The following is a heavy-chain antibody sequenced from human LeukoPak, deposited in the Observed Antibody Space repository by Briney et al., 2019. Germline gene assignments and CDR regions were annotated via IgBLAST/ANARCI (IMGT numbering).Heavy chain of an antibody. CDR2: IYYSGST. CDR1: GGSISSRSYF. V-gene: IGHV4-61*05. Sequence: SETLSLTCTVSGGSISSRSYFWGWIRQPPGKGLEWIGYIYYSGSTNYNPSLKSRVTISVDTSKNQFSLKLSSVTAADTAVYYCARRDSGSANLAYWGQGTLVTVSS. J-gene: IGHJ4*02. CDR3: ARRDSGSANLAY. D-gene: IGHD3-10*01.